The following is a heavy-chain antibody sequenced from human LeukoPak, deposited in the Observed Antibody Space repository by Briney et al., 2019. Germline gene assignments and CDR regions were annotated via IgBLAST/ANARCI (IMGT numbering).Heavy chain of an antibody. D-gene: IGHD3-10*01. CDR3: ARGYGSGSYYNFDY. V-gene: IGHV3-13*04. CDR2: IGTAGDT. CDR1: GFTFSSYD. J-gene: IGHJ4*02. Sequence: GGSLRLSCAASGFTFSSYDMHWVRQATGKGLAWVSAIGTAGDTYYPGSVKGRFTISRENAKNSLYLQMNSLRAGDTAVYYCARGYGSGSYYNFDYWGQGTLVTVSS.